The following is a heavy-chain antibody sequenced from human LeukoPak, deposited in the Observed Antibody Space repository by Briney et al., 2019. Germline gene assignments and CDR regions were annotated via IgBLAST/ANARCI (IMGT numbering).Heavy chain of an antibody. CDR3: ARKHVDTAPFDY. D-gene: IGHD5-18*01. Sequence: GGSLRLSCAASGFTFSSYWMHWVRQAPGKGLVWVSRINRDGSSTSYADSVKGRFTISRDNAKNTLYLQMNSLRAEDTAVYYCARKHVDTAPFDYWGQGTLVTVSS. J-gene: IGHJ4*02. V-gene: IGHV3-74*01. CDR1: GFTFSSYW. CDR2: INRDGSST.